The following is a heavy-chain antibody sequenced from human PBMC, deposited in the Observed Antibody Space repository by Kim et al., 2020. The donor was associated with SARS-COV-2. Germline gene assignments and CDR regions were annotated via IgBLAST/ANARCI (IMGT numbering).Heavy chain of an antibody. CDR3: ANDHRGVPGVF. CDR2: ISGRGGTI. Sequence: GGSLRLFCAGSGFTFSTLDMTWVRQAPGKGLEWVSAISGRGGTIHYADSVKGRFTISRDNSKNTLYQLMNSLTAEDTAIYYCANDHRGVPGVFWGQGTRVT. CDR1: GFTFSTLD. J-gene: IGHJ4*02. D-gene: IGHD6-19*01. V-gene: IGHV3-23*01.